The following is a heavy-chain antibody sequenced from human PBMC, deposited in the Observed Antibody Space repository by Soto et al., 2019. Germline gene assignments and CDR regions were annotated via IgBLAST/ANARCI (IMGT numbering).Heavy chain of an antibody. CDR1: GSSISSYY. CDR2: IYYSGST. CDR3: ARVGLTMVRGVIITANWFDP. J-gene: IGHJ5*02. V-gene: IGHV4-59*01. D-gene: IGHD3-10*01. Sequence: SEALSLTCTVSGSSISSYYWSWIRQPPGKGLEWIGYIYYSGSTNYNPSLKSRVTISVDTSKNQFSLKLSSVTAADTAVYYCARVGLTMVRGVIITANWFDPWGQGTLVTVSS.